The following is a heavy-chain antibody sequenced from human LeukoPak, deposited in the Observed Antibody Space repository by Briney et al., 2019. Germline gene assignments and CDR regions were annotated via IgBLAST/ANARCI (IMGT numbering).Heavy chain of an antibody. CDR1: GGSISSSSSY. CDR3: ARHYYFDYLCQWFDP. CDR2: IYYSGST. J-gene: IGHJ5*02. Sequence: SETLSLTCTVSGGSISSSSSYWGWIRQPPGMGLEYIGRIYYSGSTYDNPSLTSRASISVDTSKNQFSLKLSSVTAADTAVYYCARHYYFDYLCQWFDPWGPGTLVTVSS. V-gene: IGHV4-39*01. D-gene: IGHD3-9*01.